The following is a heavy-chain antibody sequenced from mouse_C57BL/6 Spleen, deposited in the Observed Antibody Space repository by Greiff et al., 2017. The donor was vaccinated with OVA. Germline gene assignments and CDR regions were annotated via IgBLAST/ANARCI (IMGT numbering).Heavy chain of an antibody. CDR1: GYTFTSYW. Sequence: VKLMESGAELVKPGASVKLSCKASGYTFTSYWMHWVKQRPGRGLEWIGRIDPNSGGTKYNEKFKSKATLTVDKPSSTAYMQLSSLTSEDSAVYYCAREGGYDETWFAYWGQGTLVTVSA. CDR3: AREGGYDETWFAY. D-gene: IGHD2-2*01. CDR2: IDPNSGGT. V-gene: IGHV1-72*01. J-gene: IGHJ3*01.